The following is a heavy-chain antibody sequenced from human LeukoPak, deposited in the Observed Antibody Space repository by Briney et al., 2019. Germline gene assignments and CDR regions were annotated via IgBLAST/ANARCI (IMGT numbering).Heavy chain of an antibody. V-gene: IGHV4-59*01. CDR1: GGSISSYY. CDR2: IYYSGST. Sequence: SETLSLTCTVSGGSISSYYWSWIRQPPGKGLEWIGYIYYSGSTNYNPSLKSRVTISVDTSKNQFSLKLSSVTAADTAVYYCARVELGIGAFDIWGQGTMVTVSS. J-gene: IGHJ3*02. D-gene: IGHD7-27*01. CDR3: ARVELGIGAFDI.